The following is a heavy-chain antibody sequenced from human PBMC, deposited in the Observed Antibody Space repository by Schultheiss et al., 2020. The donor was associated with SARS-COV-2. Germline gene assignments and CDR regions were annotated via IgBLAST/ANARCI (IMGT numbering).Heavy chain of an antibody. J-gene: IGHJ4*02. CDR3: ATTNLDY. Sequence: GGSLRLSCAASGFAFSSYAMHWVRQAPGKGLEWVAVISYDGSNKYYADSVKGRFTISRDNSKNTLYLQMNSLRAEDTAVYYCATTNLDYWGQGTLVTVSS. D-gene: IGHD2-8*01. V-gene: IGHV3-30*07. CDR2: ISYDGSNK. CDR1: GFAFSSYA.